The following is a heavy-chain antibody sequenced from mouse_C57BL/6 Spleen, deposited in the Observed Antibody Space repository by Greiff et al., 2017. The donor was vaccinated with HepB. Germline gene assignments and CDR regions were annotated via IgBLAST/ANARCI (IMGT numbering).Heavy chain of an antibody. Sequence: EVKLQESGPGLVKPSQSLSLTCSVTGYSITSGYYWNWIRQFPGNKLEWMGYISYDGSNNYNPSLKNRISITRDTSKNQFFLKLNSVTTEDTATYYCAIDYLYAMDYWGQGTSVTVSS. D-gene: IGHD2-4*01. CDR3: AIDYLYAMDY. CDR1: GYSITSGYY. J-gene: IGHJ4*01. V-gene: IGHV3-6*01. CDR2: ISYDGSN.